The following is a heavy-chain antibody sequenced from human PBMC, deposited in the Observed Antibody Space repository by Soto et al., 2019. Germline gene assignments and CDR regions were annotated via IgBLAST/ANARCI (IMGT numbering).Heavy chain of an antibody. CDR3: ARVGPVSDYYYYYYGMDV. CDR2: IYYSGST. J-gene: IGHJ6*02. V-gene: IGHV4-30-4*01. D-gene: IGHD3-16*01. CDR1: GGSISSGDYY. Sequence: SETLSLTCTVSGGSISSGDYYWSWIRKPPGKGLEWIGYIYYSGSTYYNPSLKSRVTISVDTSKNQFSLKLSSVTAADTAVYYCARVGPVSDYYYYYYGMDVWGQGTTVTVSS.